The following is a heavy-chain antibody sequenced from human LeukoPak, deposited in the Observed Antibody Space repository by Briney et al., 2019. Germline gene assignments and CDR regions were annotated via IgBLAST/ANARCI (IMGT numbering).Heavy chain of an antibody. CDR2: ISGSGGST. J-gene: IGHJ4*02. V-gene: IGHV3-23*01. D-gene: IGHD3-10*01. Sequence: AISGSGGSTYYADSVKGRFTVSRDNSKNTLYLQMNSLRAEDTAVYYCAKGYAYYYGSGSYIPFDYWGQGTLVTVSS. CDR3: AKGYAYYYGSGSYIPFDY.